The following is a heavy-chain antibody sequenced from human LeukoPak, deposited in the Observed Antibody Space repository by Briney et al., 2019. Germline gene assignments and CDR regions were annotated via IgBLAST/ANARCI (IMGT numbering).Heavy chain of an antibody. V-gene: IGHV4-31*03. CDR1: GGSISSDCYY. Sequence: SETLSLTCTVSGGSISSDCYYWSWIRQHPGKGLEWIVYIYYSGSTYYNPSLKSRVTISVDTSKNQFSLKLSSVTAADTAVYYYARDAYRYDSSGYTLRYYGMDVWGQGTTVTVSS. CDR2: IYYSGST. CDR3: ARDAYRYDSSGYTLRYYGMDV. J-gene: IGHJ6*02. D-gene: IGHD3-22*01.